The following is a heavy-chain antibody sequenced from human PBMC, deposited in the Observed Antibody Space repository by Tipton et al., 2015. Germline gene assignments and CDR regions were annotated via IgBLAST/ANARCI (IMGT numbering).Heavy chain of an antibody. Sequence: SLRLSCAASGFTFNRYWMNWVRQAPGQGLVWVSRISSDGSSTSHAGSVRDRFTVSRDNAKNTLYLQMNSLRAEDTAVYYCTRESLTTSPFLDDWGQGTTVTVS. V-gene: IGHV3-74*01. J-gene: IGHJ6*02. D-gene: IGHD3-3*01. CDR2: ISSDGSST. CDR3: TRESLTTSPFLDD. CDR1: GFTFNRYW.